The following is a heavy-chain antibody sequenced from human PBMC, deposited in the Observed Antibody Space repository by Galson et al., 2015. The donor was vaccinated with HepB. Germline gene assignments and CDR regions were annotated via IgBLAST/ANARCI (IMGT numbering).Heavy chain of an antibody. CDR2: ISSSSTYI. D-gene: IGHD2-15*01. CDR1: GFTFRSYG. CDR3: ARVDDSPDY. Sequence: LRLSCAASGFTFRSYGMIWVRQAPGKGLEWVSSISSSSTYIFYADSVKGRFTISRDNAKNSLYLQMNSLRAEDTAVYYCARVDDSPDYWGQGTLVTVSS. J-gene: IGHJ4*02. V-gene: IGHV3-21*01.